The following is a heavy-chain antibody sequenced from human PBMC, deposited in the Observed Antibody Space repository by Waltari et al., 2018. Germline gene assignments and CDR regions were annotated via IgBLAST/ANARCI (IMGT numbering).Heavy chain of an antibody. CDR3: AKDRIVVVTPLSAFDI. CDR2: ISGSGGST. Sequence: EVQLLESGGGLVQPGGSLRLSCAASGFTFSSYAMSWVRQAPGKGLEWVSAISGSGGSTDYADSVKGRFTISRDNSKNTLYLQMNSLRAEDTAVYYCAKDRIVVVTPLSAFDIWGQGTMVTVSS. CDR1: GFTFSSYA. J-gene: IGHJ3*02. D-gene: IGHD2-21*02. V-gene: IGHV3-23*01.